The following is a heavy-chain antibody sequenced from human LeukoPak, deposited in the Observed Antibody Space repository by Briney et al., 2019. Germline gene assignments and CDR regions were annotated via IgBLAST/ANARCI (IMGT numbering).Heavy chain of an antibody. J-gene: IGHJ4*02. V-gene: IGHV7-4-1*02. Sequence: ASVKVSCKASGYTFTTYAMNWERQAPGQGLEWMGWINTNTGNPTYAQGFTGRFVFSLDTSVSTAYLQISSLKAEDTAVYYCARSIFKSRTDYWGQGTLVTVSS. D-gene: IGHD6-6*01. CDR1: GYTFTTYA. CDR3: ARSIFKSRTDY. CDR2: INTNTGNP.